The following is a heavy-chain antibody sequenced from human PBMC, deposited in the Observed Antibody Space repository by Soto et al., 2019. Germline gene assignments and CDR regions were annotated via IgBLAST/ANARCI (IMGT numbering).Heavy chain of an antibody. Sequence: SETLSLTCVVSGDSISSDHWWSWVRQPPGKGLEWIGEIHHGGSSNYNPSLRSRVTILLDTSKNQFSLILTSVTAADTAVYYWGRQQIDIWGRGALVTVSS. CDR3: GRQQIDI. CDR2: IHHGGSS. V-gene: IGHV4-4*02. J-gene: IGHJ2*01. CDR1: GDSISSDHW.